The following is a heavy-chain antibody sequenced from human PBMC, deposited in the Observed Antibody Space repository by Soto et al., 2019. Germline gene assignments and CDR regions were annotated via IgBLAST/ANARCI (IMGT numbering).Heavy chain of an antibody. V-gene: IGHV1-8*01. CDR1: GYSFTSLD. CDR3: ARGVSAGVDY. CDR2: MQPSTGRT. J-gene: IGHJ4*02. Sequence: GASVRVSCKASGYSFTSLDINWVRQTAGQGLEWMGWMQPSTGRTGYAQKFQGRVTMTRDTSINTAYMELTTLTSDDTAFYYCARGVSAGVDYWGQGTLVTVSS. D-gene: IGHD1-26*01.